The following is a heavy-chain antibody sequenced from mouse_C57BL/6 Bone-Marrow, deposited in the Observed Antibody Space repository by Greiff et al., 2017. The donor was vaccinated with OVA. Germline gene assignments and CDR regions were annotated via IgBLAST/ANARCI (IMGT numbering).Heavy chain of an antibody. Sequence: LVESGAELVRPGASVKLSCTASGFNFKDDYMHWVKQRPEPGLEWIGWIDPENGDTEYASKFQGKATITADTSSNTAYLQLSSLTSEDTAVYYCTSYGNFDYWGQGTTLTVSS. V-gene: IGHV14-4*01. CDR2: IDPENGDT. J-gene: IGHJ2*01. CDR3: TSYGNFDY. CDR1: GFNFKDDY. D-gene: IGHD2-1*01.